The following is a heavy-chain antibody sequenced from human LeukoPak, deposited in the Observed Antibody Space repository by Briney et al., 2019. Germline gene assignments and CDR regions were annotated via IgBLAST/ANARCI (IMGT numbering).Heavy chain of an antibody. D-gene: IGHD6-19*01. J-gene: IGHJ1*01. V-gene: IGHV3-21*04. CDR2: ISSSSSYI. Sequence: GGSLRLSCAASGFTFSSYSMNWVRQAPGKGLEWVSSISSSSSYIYYADSVKGRLTISRDNAKNSLYLQMNSLRAEDTALYYCAKGPSGIAVAGSPKYFQHWGQGTLVTVSS. CDR1: GFTFSSYS. CDR3: AKGPSGIAVAGSPKYFQH.